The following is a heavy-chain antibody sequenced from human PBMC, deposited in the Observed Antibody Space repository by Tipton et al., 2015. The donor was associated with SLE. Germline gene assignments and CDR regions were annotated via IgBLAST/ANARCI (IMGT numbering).Heavy chain of an antibody. D-gene: IGHD5-24*01. J-gene: IGHJ4*02. CDR1: GGSISNYGYY. V-gene: IGHV4-39*07. Sequence: TLSLTCTVSGGSISNYGYYWGWIRQPPGKGLEWIGAISYSGASYYNPSFKSRVTISLDTSKNHFSLEVTSLTAADSAVYYCASYDNDGCKVGDYWGQGTLVTVSS. CDR2: ISYSGAS. CDR3: ASYDNDGCKVGDY.